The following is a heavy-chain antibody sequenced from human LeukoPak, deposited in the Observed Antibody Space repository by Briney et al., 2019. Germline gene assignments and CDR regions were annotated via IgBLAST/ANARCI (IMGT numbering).Heavy chain of an antibody. V-gene: IGHV3-21*01. CDR3: ARVKYYDSWSGYTLPDV. D-gene: IGHD3-3*01. J-gene: IGHJ6*02. Sequence: GGSLRLSCAASGFTFSSYSMNWVRQAPGKGLEWVSSISSSSSYIYYADSVKGRFTISRDNAKNSLYLQMNSLRAEDTAVYYCARVKYYDSWSGYTLPDVWGQGTTVTVSS. CDR2: ISSSSSYI. CDR1: GFTFSSYS.